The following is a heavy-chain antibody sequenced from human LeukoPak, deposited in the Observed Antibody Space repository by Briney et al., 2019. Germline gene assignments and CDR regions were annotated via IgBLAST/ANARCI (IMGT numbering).Heavy chain of an antibody. J-gene: IGHJ5*02. CDR3: ARAIWFGEPFGFDP. Sequence: GASVKVSCKTSGYTFTSYGVSWVRQAPGQGLEWMGWISGYNGNTNYAQKYRGRVTMTIDTSTSTVYMELRSLRSDDTAVYYCARAIWFGEPFGFDPWGQGTLVTVSS. CDR1: GYTFTSYG. CDR2: ISGYNGNT. D-gene: IGHD3-10*01. V-gene: IGHV1-18*01.